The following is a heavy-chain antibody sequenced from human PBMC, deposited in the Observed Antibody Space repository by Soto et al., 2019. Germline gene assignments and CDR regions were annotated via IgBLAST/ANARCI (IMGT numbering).Heavy chain of an antibody. CDR2: IYYSGST. J-gene: IGHJ3*02. D-gene: IGHD3-3*01. Sequence: SQTLSLTCTVSEGSISSLYWSWIRQPPGKGLEWIGYIYYSGSTNYNPSLKSRVTISVDTSKNQFSLKLSSVTAADTAVYYCARGDFWSGYYTGVGAFDIWGQGTMVTVSS. CDR3: ARGDFWSGYYTGVGAFDI. CDR1: EGSISSLY. V-gene: IGHV4-59*08.